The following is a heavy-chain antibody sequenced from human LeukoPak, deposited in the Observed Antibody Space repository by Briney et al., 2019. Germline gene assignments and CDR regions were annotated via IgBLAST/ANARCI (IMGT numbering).Heavy chain of an antibody. V-gene: IGHV3-9*01. CDR2: INWNSVTL. J-gene: IGHJ6*03. D-gene: IGHD5-12*01. CDR1: GFTFDDYA. CDR3: AREVATTDYYYYLDV. Sequence: GGSLRLSCVASGFTFDDYAMDWVRQAPGKGLEWVAGINWNSVTLVYADSVKGRFTISRDNAKNSLYLQMNSLRAEDTALYYCAREVATTDYYYYLDVWGKGTTVTISS.